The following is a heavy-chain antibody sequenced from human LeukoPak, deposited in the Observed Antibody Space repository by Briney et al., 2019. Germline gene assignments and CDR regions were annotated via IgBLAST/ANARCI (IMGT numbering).Heavy chain of an antibody. J-gene: IGHJ4*02. D-gene: IGHD3-10*01. CDR1: GFTFSSYE. V-gene: IGHV3-48*03. CDR3: ARIYYGSGDY. Sequence: GGSLRLSCAASGFTFSSYEMNWVRQAPGKGLEWLSYITSSGSPIYYADSVKGRFTISRDNAKNSLYLQMNSLRAEDTAVYYCARIYYGSGDYWGQGTLVTVSS. CDR2: ITSSGSPI.